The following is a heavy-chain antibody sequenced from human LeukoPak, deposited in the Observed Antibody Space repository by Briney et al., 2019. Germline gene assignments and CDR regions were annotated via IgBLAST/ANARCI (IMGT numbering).Heavy chain of an antibody. J-gene: IGHJ4*02. CDR2: IYHSGST. CDR3: ARDSAPIYSSSWLYYFDY. V-gene: IGHV4-38-2*02. Sequence: SETLSLTCTVSGYFISSGYYWGWIRQPPGKGLEWIGSIYHSGSTYYNPSLKSRVTISVDTSKNQFSLKLSSVTAADTAVYYCARDSAPIYSSSWLYYFDYWGQGTLATVSS. D-gene: IGHD6-13*01. CDR1: GYFISSGYY.